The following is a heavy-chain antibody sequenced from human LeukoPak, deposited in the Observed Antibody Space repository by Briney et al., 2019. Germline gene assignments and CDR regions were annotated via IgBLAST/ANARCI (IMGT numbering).Heavy chain of an antibody. J-gene: IGHJ4*02. CDR2: ISSSGSTI. CDR3: ARDIYYGSGSNDY. Sequence: GGSLRLSCAASGFTFSSYEMNWVRQAPGKGPEWVSYISSSGSTIYYADSVKGRFTISRDNAKNSLYLQMNSLRAEDTAVYYCARDIYYGSGSNDYWGQGTLVTVSS. CDR1: GFTFSSYE. V-gene: IGHV3-48*03. D-gene: IGHD3-10*01.